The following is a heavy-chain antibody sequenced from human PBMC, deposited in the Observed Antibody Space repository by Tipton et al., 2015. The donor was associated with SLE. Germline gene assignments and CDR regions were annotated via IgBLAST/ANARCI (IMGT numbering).Heavy chain of an antibody. J-gene: IGHJ4*02. CDR3: ARDGVAVPGPYFEY. CDR2: INQDGSEQ. V-gene: IGHV3-7*03. D-gene: IGHD6-19*01. CDR1: GFTFSNNN. Sequence: GSLRLSCATSGFTFSNNNMHWVRQAPGKGLEWVASINQDGSEQHYVDSVKGRFTISRDNARDSLYLQMNSLRAEDTAVYYCARDGVAVPGPYFEYWGQGTLVTVSS.